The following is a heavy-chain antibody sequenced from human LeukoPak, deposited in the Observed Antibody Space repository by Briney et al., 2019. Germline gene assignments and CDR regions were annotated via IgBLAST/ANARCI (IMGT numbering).Heavy chain of an antibody. CDR1: GGTFSSYA. D-gene: IGHD3-10*01. CDR2: IIPIFGTA. CDR3: ARASSGSYKGLDFGY. Sequence: SVKVSCKASGGTFSSYAISWVRQAPGQGLEWMGRIIPIFGTANYAQKFQGRVTITTDESTSTAYMELSSLRSEDTAVYYCARASSGSYKGLDFGYWGQGTLVTVSS. V-gene: IGHV1-69*05. J-gene: IGHJ4*02.